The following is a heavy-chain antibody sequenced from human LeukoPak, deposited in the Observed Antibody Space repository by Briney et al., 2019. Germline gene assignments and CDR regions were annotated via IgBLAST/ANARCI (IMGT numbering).Heavy chain of an antibody. D-gene: IGHD6-13*01. CDR1: GFTFGDYT. CDR2: IRTKGYGGTT. J-gene: IGHJ5*02. V-gene: IGHV3-49*04. Sequence: GGSLRLSCTASGFTFGDYTMSWVRQAPGKGLEWVGFIRTKGYGGTTEYAASVKGRFTISRDDSKNIAYLQMNSLKSEDTAVYYCTRGAAAGITGWFDHWGQGTLVTVSS. CDR3: TRGAAAGITGWFDH.